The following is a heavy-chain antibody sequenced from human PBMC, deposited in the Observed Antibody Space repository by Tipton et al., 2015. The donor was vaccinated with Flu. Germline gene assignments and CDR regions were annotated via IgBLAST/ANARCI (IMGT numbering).Heavy chain of an antibody. CDR1: GGSISSDSYY. CDR2: IYTSGST. J-gene: IGHJ1*01. V-gene: IGHV4-61*02. D-gene: IGHD6-13*01. Sequence: TLSLTCTVSGGSISSDSYYWSWIRQPAGKGLEWIGRIYTSGSTNYNPSLKSRVTISLDTSKNQFSLKLSSVTAADTAVYYCARYTSSWDPPRDWRQGTLVTVSS. CDR3: ARYTSSWDPPRD.